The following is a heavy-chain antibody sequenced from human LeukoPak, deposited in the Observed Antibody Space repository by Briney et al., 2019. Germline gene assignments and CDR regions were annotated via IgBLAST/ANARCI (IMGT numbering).Heavy chain of an antibody. D-gene: IGHD3-3*01. CDR2: ISGSGGST. CDR1: GFTFSSFA. Sequence: GGSLRLSCAASGFTFSSFAMSWVRQAPGKGLEWISAISGSGGSTYYADSVKGRFAISRDNSKNTLYLQMNSLRAEDTAVYYCAKVDGITIFEVFDYWGQGTLVTVSS. CDR3: AKVDGITIFEVFDY. J-gene: IGHJ4*02. V-gene: IGHV3-23*01.